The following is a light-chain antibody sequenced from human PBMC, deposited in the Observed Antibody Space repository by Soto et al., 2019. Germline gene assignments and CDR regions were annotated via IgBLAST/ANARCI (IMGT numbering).Light chain of an antibody. J-gene: IGLJ1*01. Sequence: QSALTQPASVSGSPGQSITISCTGTSSDVGGYNYVSWYQQHPGKAPKLMIYEVSNRPSGVSNRFSGSKSGNTASLTISGLQAENEADYYCNSYTSSSTLHYVFGTGTKLTVL. CDR2: EVS. CDR1: SSDVGGYNY. V-gene: IGLV2-14*01. CDR3: NSYTSSSTLHYV.